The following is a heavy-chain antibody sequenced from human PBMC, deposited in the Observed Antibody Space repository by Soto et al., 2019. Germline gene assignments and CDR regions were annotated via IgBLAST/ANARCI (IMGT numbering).Heavy chain of an antibody. Sequence: PGGSLRLSCAASGFTFSSYAMHWVRQAPGKGLEWVAVISYDGSNKYYADSVKGRFTISRDNSKNTLYLQMNSLRAEDTAVYYCACDRNTRITMVRGVYYYYGMDGWGQGTKVTVSS. D-gene: IGHD3-10*01. V-gene: IGHV3-30-3*01. J-gene: IGHJ6*02. CDR3: ACDRNTRITMVRGVYYYYGMDG. CDR2: ISYDGSNK. CDR1: GFTFSSYA.